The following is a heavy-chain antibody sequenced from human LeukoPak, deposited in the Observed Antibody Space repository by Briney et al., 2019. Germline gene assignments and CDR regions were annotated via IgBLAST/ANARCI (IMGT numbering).Heavy chain of an antibody. D-gene: IGHD2-2*01. CDR3: ASPLISCSSTSCYLTLVNWFDP. Sequence: SETLSLTCSVSGGSISSSSYYWGWIRQPPGNGLEWSGSIFYSGSTYYNPSLKSRVTISVDTSKNQFSLKLSSVTAADTAVYYCASPLISCSSTSCYLTLVNWFDPWGQGTLVTVSS. J-gene: IGHJ5*02. CDR1: GGSISSSSYY. CDR2: IFYSGST. V-gene: IGHV4-39*01.